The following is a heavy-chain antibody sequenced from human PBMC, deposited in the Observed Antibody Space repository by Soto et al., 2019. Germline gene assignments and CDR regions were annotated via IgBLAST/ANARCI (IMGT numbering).Heavy chain of an antibody. CDR1: GGSISSSNW. Sequence: QVQLQESGPGLVKPSGTLSLTCAVSGGSISSSNWWSWVRQPPGKGLEWIGEIYHSGSTNYNPSLKSRVTIAVDKSKNQFSLKLSSVTAADTAVYYCASTPVRWGYSYGYFDYWGQGTLVTVSS. V-gene: IGHV4-4*02. CDR3: ASTPVRWGYSYGYFDY. D-gene: IGHD5-18*01. J-gene: IGHJ4*02. CDR2: IYHSGST.